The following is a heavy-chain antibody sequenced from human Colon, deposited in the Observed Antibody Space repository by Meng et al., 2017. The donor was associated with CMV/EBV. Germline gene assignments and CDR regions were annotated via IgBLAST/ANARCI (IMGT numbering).Heavy chain of an antibody. D-gene: IGHD1-26*01. CDR3: ARDLAVGVPDQYRDMDV. CDR2: SRSKDRSYTT. CDR1: GFTFSDHY. J-gene: IGHJ6*02. Sequence: GESLKISWAASGFTFSDHYMDWVRQAPGKGLEWVGRSRSKDRSYTTEYAASVRGRFTISRDESNNSVHQQMHSLTSEDTAVYYCARDLAVGVPDQYRDMDVWGQGTTVTVSS. V-gene: IGHV3-72*01.